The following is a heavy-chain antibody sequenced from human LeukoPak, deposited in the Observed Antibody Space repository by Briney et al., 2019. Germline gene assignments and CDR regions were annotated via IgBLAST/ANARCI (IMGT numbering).Heavy chain of an antibody. D-gene: IGHD5-18*01. CDR3: AGSVDTAMADDY. J-gene: IGHJ4*02. Sequence: PGGSLRLSCAASGFTFSSYSMNWVRQAPGKGLEWVSLITSSRNFIHCANSVRGRFIISRDNAKNSLYLQMNSLRAEDTAVYYCAGSVDTAMADDYWGQGTLVTVSS. CDR2: ITSSRNFI. V-gene: IGHV3-21*01. CDR1: GFTFSSYS.